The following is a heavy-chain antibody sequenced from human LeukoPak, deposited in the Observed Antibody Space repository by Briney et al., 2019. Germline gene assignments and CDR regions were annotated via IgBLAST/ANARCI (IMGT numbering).Heavy chain of an antibody. CDR3: ARGFLARAAAGTDWFDP. V-gene: IGHV5-51*01. D-gene: IGHD6-13*01. J-gene: IGHJ5*02. CDR1: GYSFTSYW. Sequence: GESLKISCQGSGYSFTSYWIGWVRQMPGKGLEWMGIIYPGDSDTRYSPSFQGQVTISADKSISTAYLQWSSLKASDTAMYYCARGFLARAAAGTDWFDPWGQGTLVTVSS. CDR2: IYPGDSDT.